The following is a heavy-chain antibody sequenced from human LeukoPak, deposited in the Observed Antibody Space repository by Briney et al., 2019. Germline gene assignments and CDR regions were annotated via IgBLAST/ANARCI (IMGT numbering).Heavy chain of an antibody. V-gene: IGHV1-8*01. CDR1: GYTFTSYD. CDR2: MNPNSGNT. Sequence: ASVKVSCKASGYTFTSYDFNWVRQATGQGLEWMGWMNPNSGNTGYAQKFQGRVTMTRNTSISTAYMELSSLRSEDTAVYYCARGRIARNWFDPWGQGTLVTVSS. CDR3: ARGRIARNWFDP. J-gene: IGHJ5*02. D-gene: IGHD2-15*01.